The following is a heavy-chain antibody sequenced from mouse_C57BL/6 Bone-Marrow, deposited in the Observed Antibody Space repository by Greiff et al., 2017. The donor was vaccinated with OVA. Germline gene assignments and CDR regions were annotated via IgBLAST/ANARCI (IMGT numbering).Heavy chain of an antibody. CDR2: ISSGSSTI. CDR1: GFTFSDYG. Sequence: EVKLVESGGGLVKPGGSLKLSCAASGFTFSDYGMHWVRQAPEKGLEWVAYISSGSSTIYYADTVQGRFTISRANDKKTLCLQMTRLRSEDTARYCCARINYWYFDVWGTGTTVTVSS. CDR3: ARINYWYFDV. J-gene: IGHJ1*03. V-gene: IGHV5-17*01.